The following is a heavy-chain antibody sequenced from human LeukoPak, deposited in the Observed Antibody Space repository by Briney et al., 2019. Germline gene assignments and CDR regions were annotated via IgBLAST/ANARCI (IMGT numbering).Heavy chain of an antibody. V-gene: IGHV3-30*02. D-gene: IGHD3-22*01. CDR3: AKHDSSSYY. Sequence: PGGSLRLSCAASGFIFSSYGMHWVRQAPGKGLEWVVFMRSDGSDKYYADSVKGRFTISRDNSKNTLYLQMNSLRAEDTAVYYCAKHDSSSYYWGQGTLVTVSS. CDR1: GFIFSSYG. CDR2: MRSDGSDK. J-gene: IGHJ4*02.